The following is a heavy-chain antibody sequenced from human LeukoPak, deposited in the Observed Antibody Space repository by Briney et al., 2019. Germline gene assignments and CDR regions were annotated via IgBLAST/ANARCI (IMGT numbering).Heavy chain of an antibody. Sequence: GGSLRLSCAASGFTFSNAWMSWVRQAPGKGLEWVGRIKSKTDGGTTDYAAPVKGRFTISRDDSKNTLYLQMNSLKTEDTAVYYCTTISSWYMARYYYYMDVWGKGTTVTVSS. V-gene: IGHV3-15*01. CDR2: IKSKTDGGTT. CDR1: GFTFSNAW. CDR3: TTISSWYMARYYYYMDV. J-gene: IGHJ6*03. D-gene: IGHD6-13*01.